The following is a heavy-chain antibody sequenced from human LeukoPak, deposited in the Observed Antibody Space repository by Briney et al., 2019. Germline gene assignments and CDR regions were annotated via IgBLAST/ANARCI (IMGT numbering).Heavy chain of an antibody. Sequence: SETLSLTRAVSGYSISSGYYWGWIRQTPGKGLEWIVSIHHSGSTYYNPSLKSRVTILVDTSKNQFSLKLSSVTAADTAVYYCARHLVYNWFDPWGQGTLVTVS. CDR1: GYSISSGYY. D-gene: IGHD5/OR15-5a*01. CDR3: ARHLVYNWFDP. V-gene: IGHV4-38-2*01. CDR2: IHHSGST. J-gene: IGHJ5*02.